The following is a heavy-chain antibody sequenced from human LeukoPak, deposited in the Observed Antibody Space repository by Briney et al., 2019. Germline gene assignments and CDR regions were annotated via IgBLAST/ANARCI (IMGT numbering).Heavy chain of an antibody. Sequence: GASVKVSYKASGYTFTSYGISWVRQAPGQGIEWMGWISAYNGNTNYTQKLQGRVTMTTHTSTRTAYMELRSLRSDDTAVYYCARDLIYGTSSNNWFDPWGQGTLVTVSS. CDR2: ISAYNGNT. D-gene: IGHD2-2*01. CDR3: ARDLIYGTSSNNWFDP. J-gene: IGHJ5*02. V-gene: IGHV1-18*04. CDR1: GYTFTSYG.